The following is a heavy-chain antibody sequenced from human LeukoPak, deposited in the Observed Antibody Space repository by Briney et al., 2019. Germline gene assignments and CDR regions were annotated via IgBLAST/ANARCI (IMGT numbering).Heavy chain of an antibody. D-gene: IGHD2-2*01. CDR3: ARGYCTTTSCYFPLKGFDP. V-gene: IGHV4-39*07. J-gene: IGHJ5*02. CDR1: GGSISSSSYH. Sequence: SETLSLTCTVSGGSISSSSYHWGWIRQPPGKGLEWIVSMSYSGSTFYNPSLKSRVTMSVDTSKNQLSLRLSSVTAADTAVYYCARGYCTTTSCYFPLKGFDPWGQGTPVTVSS. CDR2: MSYSGST.